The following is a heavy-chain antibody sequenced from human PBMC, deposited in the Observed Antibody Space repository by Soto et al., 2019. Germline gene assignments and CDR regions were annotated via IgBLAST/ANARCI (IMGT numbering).Heavy chain of an antibody. CDR2: IYYSGST. D-gene: IGHD2-15*01. V-gene: IGHV4-31*03. J-gene: IGHJ4*02. CDR3: ARDVTCSGGSCYHFGAFDY. CDR1: GGSISSGGYY. Sequence: QVQLQESGPGLVKPSQTLSLTCTVSGGSISSGGYYWSWIRQHPGKGLEWIGYIYYSGSTYYNPSLKSRVTISVDTNKNQFSLKLSSVTAADTAVYYCARDVTCSGGSCYHFGAFDYWGRGTLVTVSS.